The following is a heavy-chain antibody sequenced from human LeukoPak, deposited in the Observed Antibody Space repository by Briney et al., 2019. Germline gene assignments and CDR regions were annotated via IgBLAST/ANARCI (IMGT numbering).Heavy chain of an antibody. CDR2: ISWNSGSI. V-gene: IGHV3-9*01. Sequence: PGRSLRLSCAASGFTFDDYAVPWVRQAPGKGLEWVSGISWNSGSIGYADSVKGRFTISRDNAKNSLYLQMNSLRAEDTALYYCAKDKYSSSSHFDYWGQGTLVTVSS. CDR3: AKDKYSSSSHFDY. D-gene: IGHD6-13*01. J-gene: IGHJ4*02. CDR1: GFTFDDYA.